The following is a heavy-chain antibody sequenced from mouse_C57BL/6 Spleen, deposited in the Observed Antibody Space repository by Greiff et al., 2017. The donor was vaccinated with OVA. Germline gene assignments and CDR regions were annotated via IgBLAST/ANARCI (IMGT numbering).Heavy chain of an antibody. D-gene: IGHD2-4*01. CDR1: GYTFTSYW. Sequence: QVQLQQPGAELVRPGTSVKLSCKASGYTFTSYWMHWVKQRPGQGLEWIGVIDPSDSYTNYNQKFTGKATLTVDTSSSTAYMQLSSLTSEDSAVYYCARKLDYDEAWFAYWGQGTLVTVSA. V-gene: IGHV1-59*01. CDR2: IDPSDSYT. J-gene: IGHJ3*01. CDR3: ARKLDYDEAWFAY.